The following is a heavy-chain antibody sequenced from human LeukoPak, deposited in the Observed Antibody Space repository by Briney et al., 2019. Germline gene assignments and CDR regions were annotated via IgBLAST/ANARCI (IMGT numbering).Heavy chain of an antibody. V-gene: IGHV3-7*01. Sequence: GGSLRLSCAASGFTFSSYWMSWVRQAPGKGLEWVANIKQDGGEKYYVDSVKGRFTISRDNAKNTLYLQMNSLRAEDTAVYYCVYFHNWFDPWGQGTLVTVSS. CDR2: IKQDGGEK. CDR1: GFTFSSYW. J-gene: IGHJ5*02. CDR3: VYFHNWFDP. D-gene: IGHD2/OR15-2a*01.